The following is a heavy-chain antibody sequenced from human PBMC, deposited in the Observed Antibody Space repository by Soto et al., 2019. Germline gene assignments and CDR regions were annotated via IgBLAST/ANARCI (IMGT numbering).Heavy chain of an antibody. CDR1: GYSFTSYW. CDR3: ARHGPAQQLVVGGGIHPGYYYMDV. Sequence: GESLKISCKGSGYSFTSYWIGWVRQMPGKGLEWMGIIYPGDSDTRYSPSFQGQVTISADKSISTAYLQWSSLKASDTAMYYCARHGPAQQLVVGGGIHPGYYYMDVWGKGTTVTVSS. V-gene: IGHV5-51*01. J-gene: IGHJ6*03. CDR2: IYPGDSDT. D-gene: IGHD6-13*01.